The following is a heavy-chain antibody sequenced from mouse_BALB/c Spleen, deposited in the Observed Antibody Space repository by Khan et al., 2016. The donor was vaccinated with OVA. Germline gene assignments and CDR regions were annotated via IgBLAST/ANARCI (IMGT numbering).Heavy chain of an antibody. CDR2: IWGGGST. CDR3: AKQIWYPNYGMDY. Sequence: QVQLKQSGPGLVAPSQSLSITCTVSGFSLTDHGVSWIRQPPGKGLEWLGVIWGGGSTYYNSVLKSRLSISKDNSKSQVFLKMNSLQTNDTAMYYCAKQIWYPNYGMDYWGQGTSVTVSS. CDR1: GFSLTDHG. V-gene: IGHV2-6-5*01. J-gene: IGHJ4*01. D-gene: IGHD2-1*01.